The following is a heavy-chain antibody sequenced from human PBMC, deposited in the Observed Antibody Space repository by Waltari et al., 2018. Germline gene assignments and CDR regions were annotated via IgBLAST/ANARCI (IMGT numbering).Heavy chain of an antibody. CDR1: GYTLTELS. CDR2: ISYGGSNK. Sequence: QVQLVQSGAEVKKPGASVKVSCKVSGYTLTELSMHWLRQAPGKGLEWVAIISYGGSNKSYADSVKGRFTISRDNSKNTLYLQMSSLRVEDTTLYYCAKDDGGIGGYSYNWRLLGLDYWGQGTLVTVSS. D-gene: IGHD2-15*01. J-gene: IGHJ4*02. V-gene: IGHV3-30*18. CDR3: AKDDGGIGGYSYNWRLLGLDY.